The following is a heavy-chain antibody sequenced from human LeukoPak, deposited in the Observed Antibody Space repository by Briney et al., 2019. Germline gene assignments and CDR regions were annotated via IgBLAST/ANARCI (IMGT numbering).Heavy chain of an antibody. CDR1: GYTFTGYY. J-gene: IGHJ5*02. Sequence: ASVKVYCKASGYTFTGYYMHWVRQAPGQGLEWMGWINPNSGGTNYAQKFQGRVTMTRDTSISTAYMELSRLRSDDTAVYYCARDKIAVAGTTVENWFDPWGQGTLVTVSS. V-gene: IGHV1-2*02. CDR2: INPNSGGT. CDR3: ARDKIAVAGTTVENWFDP. D-gene: IGHD6-19*01.